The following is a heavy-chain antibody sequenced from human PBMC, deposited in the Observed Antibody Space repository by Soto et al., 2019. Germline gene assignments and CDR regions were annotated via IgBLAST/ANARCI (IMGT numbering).Heavy chain of an antibody. D-gene: IGHD6-13*01. CDR1: GFTVSSNY. CDR3: ARDRVAAAAGTPYYYYGMDV. CDR2: IWYDGSNK. J-gene: IGHJ6*02. Sequence: QAGGSLRLSCAASGFTVSSNYMSWVRQAPGKGLEWVAVIWYDGSNKYYADSVKGRFTISRDNSKNTLYLQMNSLRAEDTAVYYCARDRVAAAAGTPYYYYGMDVWGQGTTVTVSS. V-gene: IGHV3-33*08.